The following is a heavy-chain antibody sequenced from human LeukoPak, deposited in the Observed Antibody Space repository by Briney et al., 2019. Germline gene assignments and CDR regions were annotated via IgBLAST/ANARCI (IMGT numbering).Heavy chain of an antibody. CDR3: ARDIVATRFGGDAFDI. CDR1: GHTFTNYD. D-gene: IGHD5-12*01. J-gene: IGHJ3*02. V-gene: IGHV1-8*03. Sequence: GASVRVSCKASGHTFTNYDINWVRQATGQGLEWMGWMNPNSGNTGYAQKFQGRVTITMNTSISTAYMELSSLRSDDTAVYYCARDIVATRFGGDAFDIWGQGTMVTVSS. CDR2: MNPNSGNT.